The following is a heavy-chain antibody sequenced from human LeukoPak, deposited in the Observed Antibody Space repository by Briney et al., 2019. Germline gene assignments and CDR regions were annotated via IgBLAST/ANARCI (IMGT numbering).Heavy chain of an antibody. CDR3: AREGAGTGTTE. Sequence: GAPVTVSCKASGYTFTGYYMHWVRQAPGQGLEWMGRINPNSGGTNYAQKFQGRVTMTRDTSISTAYMELSRLRSDDTAVYYCAREGAGTGTTEWGQGTLVTVSS. D-gene: IGHD1-7*01. J-gene: IGHJ4*02. CDR1: GYTFTGYY. CDR2: INPNSGGT. V-gene: IGHV1-2*06.